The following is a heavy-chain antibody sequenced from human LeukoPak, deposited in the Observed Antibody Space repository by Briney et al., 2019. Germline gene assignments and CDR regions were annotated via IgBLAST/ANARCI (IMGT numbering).Heavy chain of an antibody. V-gene: IGHV3-23*01. CDR2: ISGSGGST. D-gene: IGHD1-7*01. J-gene: IGHJ5*02. CDR3: AKSIDNWNYNWFDP. Sequence: GGSLRLSCAASGFTFSSYAMSWVRQAPGKELEWVSAISGSGGSTYYADSVKGRFTISRDNSKNTLYLQMNSLRAEDTAVYYCAKSIDNWNYNWFDPWGQGTLVTVSS. CDR1: GFTFSSYA.